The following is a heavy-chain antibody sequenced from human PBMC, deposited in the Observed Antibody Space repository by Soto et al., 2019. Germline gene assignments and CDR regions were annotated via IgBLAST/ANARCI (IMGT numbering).Heavy chain of an antibody. CDR2: IFYSGST. CDR1: GGSIRSYY. D-gene: IGHD5-18*01. J-gene: IGHJ4*02. V-gene: IGHV4-59*01. CDR3: ARGAAETAMVDS. Sequence: QVHLQESGPGLVKASETLSLTCTVYGGSIRSYYWTWIRQPPGKGLEWLGYIFYSGSTFYNPSLKSRVIISIHTSKSQFSLQLTSVTAADTAVYYCARGAAETAMVDSWGQGTLVTVSS.